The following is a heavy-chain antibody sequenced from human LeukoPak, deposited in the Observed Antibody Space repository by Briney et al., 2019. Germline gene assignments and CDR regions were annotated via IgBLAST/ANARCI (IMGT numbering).Heavy chain of an antibody. CDR3: ARGGYYGSGRDAFDI. D-gene: IGHD3-10*01. CDR2: INHSGST. V-gene: IGHV4-34*01. CDR1: GGSFSGYY. J-gene: IGHJ3*02. Sequence: PSETLSLTCAVYGGSFSGYYWSWIRQPPGKGLEWIGEINHSGSTNYNPSLKSRVTISVDTSKNQFSLKLSSVTAADTAVYYCARGGYYGSGRDAFDIWGQGTMVTVSS.